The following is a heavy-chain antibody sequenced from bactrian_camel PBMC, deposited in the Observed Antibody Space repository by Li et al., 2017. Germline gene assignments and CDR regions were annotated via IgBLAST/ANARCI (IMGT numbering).Heavy chain of an antibody. V-gene: IGHV3S67*01. CDR3: ASTGWEYEFKY. D-gene: IGHD5*01. Sequence: SGGGLVQPGGSLRLSCVVSGGRFSKYGMSRVRQAPGNECELVSTISSDGNTYYEDSVKGRFTISRDNAKNTVYLQLNSLKTDDMAMYYCASTGWEYEFKYWGQGTQVTVS. J-gene: IGHJ4*01. CDR1: GGRFSKYG. CDR2: ISSDGNT.